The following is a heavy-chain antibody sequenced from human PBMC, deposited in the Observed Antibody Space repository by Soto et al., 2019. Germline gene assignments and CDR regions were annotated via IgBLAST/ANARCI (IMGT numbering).Heavy chain of an antibody. CDR1: GYSFTSYW. V-gene: IGHV5-51*01. J-gene: IGHJ4*02. CDR2: IYPGDSDT. D-gene: IGHD6-19*01. Sequence: GESLKISCKGSGYSFTSYWIGWVRQMPGKGLEWMGIIYPGDSDTRYSPSFQGQVTISADKSISTAYLQWSSLKASDTAMYYCARPQDIAVAGWEGFDYWGQGTLVTVSS. CDR3: ARPQDIAVAGWEGFDY.